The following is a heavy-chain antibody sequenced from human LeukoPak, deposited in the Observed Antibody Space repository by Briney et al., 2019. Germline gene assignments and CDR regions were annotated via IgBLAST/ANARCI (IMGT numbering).Heavy chain of an antibody. J-gene: IGHJ3*01. V-gene: IGHV4-39*07. CDR1: GGSISRSSYY. CDR2: VSYSGKT. CDR3: ARDYRVSLSDTSPDDAFDV. Sequence: PSETLSLTCIGSGGSISRSSYYWGWIRQTPGMGLEWIGSVSYSGKTDYNPSLNSRVTISVDTSKNLFSLRLTSVTAADTALYYCARDYRVSLSDTSPDDAFDVWGQGTVVTVSS. D-gene: IGHD2-8*01.